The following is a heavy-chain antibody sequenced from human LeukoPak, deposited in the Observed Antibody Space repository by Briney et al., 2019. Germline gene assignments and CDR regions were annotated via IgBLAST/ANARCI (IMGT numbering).Heavy chain of an antibody. J-gene: IGHJ6*02. CDR2: ITYSGNT. D-gene: IGHD3-3*01. Sequence: SEILSLTCTVSGGSISSGPYYWIWIRQHPGKGLEWIGYITYSGNTYYYPALNSRVTVSLDTSKTQFSLKLSSVTAADTAVYYCARIAYDALDSYYYGMDVWGQGTTVTVSS. CDR3: ARIAYDALDSYYYGMDV. V-gene: IGHV4-31*03. CDR1: GGSISSGPYY.